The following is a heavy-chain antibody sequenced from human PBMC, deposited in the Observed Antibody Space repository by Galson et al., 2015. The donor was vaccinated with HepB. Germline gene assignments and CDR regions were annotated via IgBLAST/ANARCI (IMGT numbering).Heavy chain of an antibody. Sequence: SLRLSCAASGFTFSSYSMNWVRQAPGKGLEWVSSISISSSYIYYADSVKGRFTISRDNAKKSLYLQMNSLRAEDTAVYYCAGTDGSNWLSAEYFHYWGQGTLVTVSS. J-gene: IGHJ1*01. V-gene: IGHV3-21*01. CDR2: ISISSSYI. D-gene: IGHD6-13*01. CDR1: GFTFSSYS. CDR3: AGTDGSNWLSAEYFHY.